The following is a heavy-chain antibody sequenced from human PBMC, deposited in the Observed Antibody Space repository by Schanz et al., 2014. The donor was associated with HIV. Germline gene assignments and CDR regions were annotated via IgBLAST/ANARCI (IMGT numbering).Heavy chain of an antibody. CDR3: ARGLGASIWDY. CDR1: GFSFSYYG. CDR2: ISSNSAYI. Sequence: EVQLVESGGRLVKPGGSLRLSCAASGFSFSYYGMNWVRQAPGKGLEWVSSISSNSAYIYYADSLKGRFTISRDNANNSLYLQLNXXXXXXXAVYYCARGLGASIWDYWGQGTLVTVSS. D-gene: IGHD1-26*01. J-gene: IGHJ4*02. V-gene: IGHV3-21*02.